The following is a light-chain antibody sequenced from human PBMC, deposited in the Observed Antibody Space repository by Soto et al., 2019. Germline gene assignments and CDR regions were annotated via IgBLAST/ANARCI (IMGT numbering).Light chain of an antibody. CDR1: QGISNF. J-gene: IGKJ5*01. V-gene: IGKV1-9*01. Sequence: DIQFTQSPFFLSASVGDRVSITCRASQGISNFLVWYQQKPGGAPKSLIYAASTLQSGVPSRFSGSGSGTEFTLTISSLQPEDSATYYCRQHDSYPITFGQGTQLEIK. CDR2: AAS. CDR3: RQHDSYPIT.